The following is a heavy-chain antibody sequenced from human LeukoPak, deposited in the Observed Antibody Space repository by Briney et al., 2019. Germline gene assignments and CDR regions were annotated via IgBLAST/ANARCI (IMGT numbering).Heavy chain of an antibody. D-gene: IGHD3-3*01. V-gene: IGHV5-51*01. J-gene: IGHJ4*02. CDR1: GYSFTSYW. CDR2: IYPGDSDT. Sequence: GASLQIFCKGSGYSFTSYWIGWVRQLPGKGLEGVVIIYPGDSDTRYSPSFQGQVTISADKSISTAYPQWSSLKASDTAMYYRARRFWSGSLPYYFDYWGQGTLVTVSS. CDR3: ARRFWSGSLPYYFDY.